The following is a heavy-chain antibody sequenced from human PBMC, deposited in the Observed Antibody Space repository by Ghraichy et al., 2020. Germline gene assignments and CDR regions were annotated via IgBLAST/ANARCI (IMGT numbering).Heavy chain of an antibody. V-gene: IGHV3-33*01. J-gene: IGHJ4*02. D-gene: IGHD3-3*01. CDR2: IWYDGSNK. CDR1: GFTFSSYG. Sequence: GGSLRLSCAASGFTFSSYGMHWVRQAPGKGLEWVAVIWYDGSNKYYADSVKGRFTISRDNSKNTLYLQMNSLRAEDTAVYYCARDHYDGRSRQIDYWGQGTLVTVSS. CDR3: ARDHYDGRSRQIDY.